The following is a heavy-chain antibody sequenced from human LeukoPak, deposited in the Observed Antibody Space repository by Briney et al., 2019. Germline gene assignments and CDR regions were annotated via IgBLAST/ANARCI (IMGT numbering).Heavy chain of an antibody. V-gene: IGHV1-18*01. Sequence: ASVKVSCKASGYTFTSYGISWVRQAPGQGLEWMGWISAYNGNTNYAQKLQGRVTMTTDTSTSTAYMELRSLRSDDTAVYYCARVRSYYDSSGYYTLDYWGQGTLVTVSS. J-gene: IGHJ4*02. CDR1: GYTFTSYG. CDR2: ISAYNGNT. D-gene: IGHD3-22*01. CDR3: ARVRSYYDSSGYYTLDY.